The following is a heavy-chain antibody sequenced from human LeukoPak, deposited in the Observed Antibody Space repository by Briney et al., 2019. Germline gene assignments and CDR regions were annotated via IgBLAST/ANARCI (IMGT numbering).Heavy chain of an antibody. CDR2: ISFDGSDA. D-gene: IGHD4/OR15-4a*01. Sequence: GGSLRLSCAASGFTFSGFWMHWVRQAPGKGLVWVSCISFDGSDATYADSVKGRFTISRDNAKNTLHLQMDSLTVEDTAVYYCAKVSANSDAFDIWGQGTMVTVSS. J-gene: IGHJ3*02. V-gene: IGHV3-74*01. CDR1: GFTFSGFW. CDR3: AKVSANSDAFDI.